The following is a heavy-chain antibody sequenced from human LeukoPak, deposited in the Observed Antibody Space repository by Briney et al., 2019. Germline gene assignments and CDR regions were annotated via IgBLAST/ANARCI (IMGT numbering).Heavy chain of an antibody. CDR3: ARDRDVGYCGGDCYSGSAFDI. J-gene: IGHJ3*02. CDR1: GFTFDDCG. D-gene: IGHD2-21*02. V-gene: IGHV3-20*04. CDR2: INWNGGST. Sequence: GGSLRLSCAASGFTFDDCGMSWVRQAPGKGLEWVSGINWNGGSTGYADSVKGRFTISRDNAKNSLYLQMNSLRVEDTALYYCARDRDVGYCGGDCYSGSAFDIWGQGTMVTVSS.